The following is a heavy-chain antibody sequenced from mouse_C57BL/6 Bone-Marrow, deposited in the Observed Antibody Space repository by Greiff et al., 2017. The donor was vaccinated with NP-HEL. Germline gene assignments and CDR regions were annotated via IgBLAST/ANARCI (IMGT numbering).Heavy chain of an antibody. V-gene: IGHV1-69*01. J-gene: IGHJ3*01. CDR3: ARGGYYDYDWFAY. CDR2: IDPSDSYT. D-gene: IGHD2-4*01. CDR1: GYTFTSYW. Sequence: QVQLQQPGAELVMPGASVKLSCKASGYTFTSYWMHWVKQRPGQGLEWIGEIDPSDSYTNYPHKFKGKSTLTVDKSSSTAYMQLSSLTSEDSAVYYCARGGYYDYDWFAYWGQGTLVTVSA.